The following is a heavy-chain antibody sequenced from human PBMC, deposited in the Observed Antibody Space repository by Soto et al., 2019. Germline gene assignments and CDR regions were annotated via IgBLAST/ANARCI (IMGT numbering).Heavy chain of an antibody. Sequence: QVQLVQSGAEVKKPGSSVKVSCKASGGTFSSYAISWVRQAPGQGLEWMGGIIPIFGTANYAQKFQGRVTITADKSKSTAYMELGSLGSEDTAVYYCARARITMIVVVTYDAFDIWGQGTMVTVSS. CDR1: GGTFSSYA. J-gene: IGHJ3*02. D-gene: IGHD3-22*01. CDR3: ARARITMIVVVTYDAFDI. CDR2: IIPIFGTA. V-gene: IGHV1-69*06.